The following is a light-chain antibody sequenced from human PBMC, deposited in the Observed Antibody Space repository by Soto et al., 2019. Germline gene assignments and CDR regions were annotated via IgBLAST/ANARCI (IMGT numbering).Light chain of an antibody. CDR2: GNT. V-gene: IGLV1-40*01. CDR3: QSYDNSLSGPNWV. CDR1: SSNIGAGYD. Sequence: SVLTQPPSVYGAPGQRVTISCTGSSSNIGAGYDVHWYQQLPGTAPKLLIYGNTNRPSGVPDRFSGSKSGTSVSLANTGLQAEYEADYYCQSYDNSLSGPNWVFGGGTKLTVL. J-gene: IGLJ3*02.